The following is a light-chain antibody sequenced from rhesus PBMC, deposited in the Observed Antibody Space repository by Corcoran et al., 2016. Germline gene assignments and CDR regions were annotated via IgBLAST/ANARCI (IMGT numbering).Light chain of an antibody. CDR2: YAS. Sequence: ETVMMQSPATLSLSPGERATLSCRASQSVGSTLAWYQQKPGQAPRRLIYYASSRAPGIPDRFSGSGSGTEFTLTIRSLDPEDVGVYYCQKDNDWPFTFGPGTKLDIK. V-gene: IGKV3-35*02. CDR1: QSVGST. J-gene: IGKJ3*01. CDR3: QKDNDWPFT.